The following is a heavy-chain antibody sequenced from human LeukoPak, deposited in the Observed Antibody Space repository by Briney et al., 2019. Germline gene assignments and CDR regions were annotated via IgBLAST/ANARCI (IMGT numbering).Heavy chain of an antibody. V-gene: IGHV3-23*01. CDR2: ISGSGSST. D-gene: IGHD3-10*01. Sequence: SGGSLRLSCAASGFTFSSYAMSWVRQAPGKGLEWVSAISGSGSSTYYADSVKGRFTISRDNSKNTLYLQMNSLRAGDTAVYYCAKDQEVEVLLWFGEFDYWGQGTLVTVSS. CDR1: GFTFSSYA. J-gene: IGHJ4*02. CDR3: AKDQEVEVLLWFGEFDY.